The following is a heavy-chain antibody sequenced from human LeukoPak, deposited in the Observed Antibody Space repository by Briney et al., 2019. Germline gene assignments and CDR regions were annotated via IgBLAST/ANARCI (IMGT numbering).Heavy chain of an antibody. D-gene: IGHD7-27*01. CDR3: AKDFSNWGEYYMDV. CDR1: GFTFSTYD. Sequence: GGSLTLSCAASGFTFSTYDMRWVRQTPGKGVEWVSAISGTHAGRLRTPYYADSVKGRFTISRDDSKNTLYLQMNSLRAEDTAVYYCAKDFSNWGEYYMDVWGKGTTVTVSS. V-gene: IGHV3-23*01. J-gene: IGHJ6*03. CDR2: ISGTHAGRLRTP.